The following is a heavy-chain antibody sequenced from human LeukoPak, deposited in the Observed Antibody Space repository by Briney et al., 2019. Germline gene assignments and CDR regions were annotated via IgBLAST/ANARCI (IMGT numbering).Heavy chain of an antibody. Sequence: SCKASGYTFTSYYMHWVRQAPGKGLEWVSAISGSGGSTYYADSVKGRFTISRDNSKNTLYLQMNSLRAEDTAVYYCAKGGRIAVAEDYYYGMDVWGQGTTVTVSS. CDR1: GYTFTSYY. J-gene: IGHJ6*02. CDR3: AKGGRIAVAEDYYYGMDV. V-gene: IGHV3-23*01. D-gene: IGHD6-19*01. CDR2: ISGSGGST.